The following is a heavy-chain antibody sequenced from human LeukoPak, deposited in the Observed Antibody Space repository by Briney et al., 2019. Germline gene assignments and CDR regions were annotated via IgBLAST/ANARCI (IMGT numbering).Heavy chain of an antibody. Sequence: ASVKVSCKASGYTFTDYYLHWVRQAPGQGLEWMGWINPNSGGTNCAQTFQGRVTMTRDTSITTAYLDLSRLRSDDTAVYYCARIGYNHYFDYWGQRTLVTVSS. V-gene: IGHV1-2*02. D-gene: IGHD5-24*01. CDR2: INPNSGGT. CDR1: GYTFTDYY. CDR3: ARIGYNHYFDY. J-gene: IGHJ4*02.